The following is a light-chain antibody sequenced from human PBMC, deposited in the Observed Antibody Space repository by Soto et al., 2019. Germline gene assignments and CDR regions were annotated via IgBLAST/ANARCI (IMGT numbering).Light chain of an antibody. J-gene: IGKJ1*01. V-gene: IGKV1-5*03. CDR3: QQYDSYSWT. CDR2: KAS. CDR1: QSISSR. Sequence: DIQMTQSPSTLSASVGDRVTITCRASQSISSRLAWYQQKPGKVPKRLIYKASSLESGVPSRFSGSGSGTEFTLTVSSLQPDDFGTYYCQQYDSYSWTFGQGTKVEI.